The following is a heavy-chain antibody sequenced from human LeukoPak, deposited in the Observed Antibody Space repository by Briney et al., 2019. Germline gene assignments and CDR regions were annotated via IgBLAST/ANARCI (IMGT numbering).Heavy chain of an antibody. V-gene: IGHV4-34*01. CDR2: INHSGST. D-gene: IGHD6-25*01. CDR1: GGSFSGYY. Sequence: KASETLSLTCAVCGGSFSGYYWSWIRQPPGKGLEWIGEINHSGSTNYNPSLKSRVTISVDTSKNQFSLKLSSVTAADTAVYYCASETRHYYYYYYMDVWGKGTTVTVSS. J-gene: IGHJ6*03. CDR3: ASETRHYYYYYYMDV.